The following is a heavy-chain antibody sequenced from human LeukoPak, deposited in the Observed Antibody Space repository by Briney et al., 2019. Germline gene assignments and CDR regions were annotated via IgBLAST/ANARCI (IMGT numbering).Heavy chain of an antibody. D-gene: IGHD3-22*01. Sequence: GGSLRLSCAASGFTFSSYWMSWVRQAPGKRLECVANIKEDGSEEYYVDSVKGRFSISRDNAKNSLYLQVNSLRAKDTAVYYCARDWLAGNPYHAFDLWGKGTMVTVSS. J-gene: IGHJ3*01. CDR2: IKEDGSEE. V-gene: IGHV3-7*01. CDR1: GFTFSSYW. CDR3: ARDWLAGNPYHAFDL.